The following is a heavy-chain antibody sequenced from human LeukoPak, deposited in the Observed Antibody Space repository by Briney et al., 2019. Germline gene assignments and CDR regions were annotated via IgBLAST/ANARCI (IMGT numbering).Heavy chain of an antibody. J-gene: IGHJ4*02. Sequence: GGSLRLSCAASGFTFSRYSVNWVRQAPGKGLEWVSCISDSSRHIYYADSVKGRFTISRDSAKSSASLQMNSLRVDDTAVYYCARAYTNGDYLDYWGQGTLVTVSS. CDR3: ARAYTNGDYLDY. V-gene: IGHV3-21*01. D-gene: IGHD4-17*01. CDR2: ISDSSRHI. CDR1: GFTFSRYS.